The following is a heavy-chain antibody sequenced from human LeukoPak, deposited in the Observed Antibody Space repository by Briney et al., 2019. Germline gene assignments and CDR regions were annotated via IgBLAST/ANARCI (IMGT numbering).Heavy chain of an antibody. J-gene: IGHJ5*02. CDR3: ARALTTGYYYP. CDR2: IDSNGGGT. V-gene: IGHV3-64*01. D-gene: IGHD3-22*01. Sequence: GGSLRLSCAASGFTFSSYNMHLVRQAPGKGLEYVSAIDSNGGGTYYANSVKGRFTISRDNSKNTLYLQMGSLRTEDMAVYYCARALTTGYYYPWGQGTLVTVSS. CDR1: GFTFSSYN.